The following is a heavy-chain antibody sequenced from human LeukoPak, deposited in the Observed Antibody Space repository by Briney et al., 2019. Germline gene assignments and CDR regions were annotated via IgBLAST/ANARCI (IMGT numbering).Heavy chain of an antibody. CDR1: GYTFTGYY. J-gene: IGHJ5*02. D-gene: IGHD3-22*01. V-gene: IGHV1-8*02. CDR2: MNPNSGNT. Sequence: ASVKVSCKASGYTFTGYYMHWVRQAPGQGLEWMGWMNPNSGNTGYAQKFQGRVTMTRNTSISTAYMELSSLRSEDTAVYYCARGRYYDSSGYAVWFDPWGQGTLVTVSS. CDR3: ARGRYYDSSGYAVWFDP.